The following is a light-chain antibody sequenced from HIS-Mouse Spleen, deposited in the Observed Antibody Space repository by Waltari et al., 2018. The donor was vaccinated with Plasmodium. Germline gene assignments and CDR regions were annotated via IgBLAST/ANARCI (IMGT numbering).Light chain of an antibody. V-gene: IGKV3-15*01. CDR2: CAH. Sequence: EIVMTQSPATLSVSPGERATLSCRASQSVSSNLAWYQQKPGQAPRLLIYCAHTRATGIPARFSGSGSATEFPLTISSLLSEDYAVYYCQQYNNWSFTFGPGTKVDIK. CDR3: QQYNNWSFT. J-gene: IGKJ3*01. CDR1: QSVSSN.